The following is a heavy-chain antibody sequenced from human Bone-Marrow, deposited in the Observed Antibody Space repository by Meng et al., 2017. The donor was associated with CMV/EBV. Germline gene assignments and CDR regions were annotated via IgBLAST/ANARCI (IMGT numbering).Heavy chain of an antibody. CDR1: GGSFSGYY. J-gene: IGHJ4*02. Sequence: SETLSLTCAVYGGSFSGYYWSWIRQPPGKGLEWIGEINHSGSTNYHPSLKSRVTISVDTSKNQFSLKLSSVTAADTAVYYCARGPRYDFWSGSSLYYFDYWGQGTLVTVSS. V-gene: IGHV4-34*01. CDR2: INHSGST. CDR3: ARGPRYDFWSGSSLYYFDY. D-gene: IGHD3-3*01.